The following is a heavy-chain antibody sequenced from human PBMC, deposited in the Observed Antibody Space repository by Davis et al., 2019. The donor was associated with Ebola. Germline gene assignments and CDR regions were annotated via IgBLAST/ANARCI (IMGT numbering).Heavy chain of an antibody. CDR1: GFIFSSYA. CDR2: ISYDGSRS. D-gene: IGHD1-1*01. CDR3: ARDLLGGSYNYTLDV. Sequence: GESLKISCAASGFIFSSYAMHWVRQASGKGLEWVALISYDGSRSYVVDSVKDRFTISRDNSKNTLFLQMNNLATDDTALYFCARDLLGGSYNYTLDVWGQGTTVAVSS. V-gene: IGHV3-30-3*01. J-gene: IGHJ6*02.